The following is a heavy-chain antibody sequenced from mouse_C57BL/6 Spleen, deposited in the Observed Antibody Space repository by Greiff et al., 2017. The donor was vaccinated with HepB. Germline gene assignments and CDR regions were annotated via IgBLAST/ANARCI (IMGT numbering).Heavy chain of an antibody. Sequence: EVKLVESGEGLVKPGGSLKLSCAASGFTFSSYAMSWVRQTPEKRLEWVAYISSGGDYIYYADTVKGRFTISRDNARNTLYLQMSSLKSEDTAMYYCTRDDGYEAMDYWGQGTSVTVSS. J-gene: IGHJ4*01. CDR2: ISSGGDYI. CDR3: TRDDGYEAMDY. V-gene: IGHV5-9-1*02. D-gene: IGHD2-3*01. CDR1: GFTFSSYA.